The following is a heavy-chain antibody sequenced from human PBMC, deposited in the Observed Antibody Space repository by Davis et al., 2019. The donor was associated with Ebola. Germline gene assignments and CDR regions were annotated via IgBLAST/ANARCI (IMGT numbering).Heavy chain of an antibody. D-gene: IGHD6-6*01. V-gene: IGHV3-30*03. CDR2: ISYDGSNK. Sequence: GESLKISCAASGFTFSSYWMTWVRQAPGKGLEWVAVISYDGSNKYYADSVKGRFTISRDNSKNTLYLQMNSLRAEDTAVYYCARVRGRSSSLRLDYYGMDVWGQGTTVTVSS. CDR1: GFTFSSYW. J-gene: IGHJ6*02. CDR3: ARVRGRSSSLRLDYYGMDV.